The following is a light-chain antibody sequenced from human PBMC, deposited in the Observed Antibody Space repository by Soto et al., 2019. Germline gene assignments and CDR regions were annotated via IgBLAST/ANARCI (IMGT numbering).Light chain of an antibody. CDR2: DAS. V-gene: IGKV1-33*01. CDR3: QQYDNLPT. CDR1: QDISNY. J-gene: IGKJ4*01. Sequence: DIQMTQSPSSLSASVGDRVTITCQASQDISNYLNRYQQKPGKAPKLLIYDASKLETGVPSKFSGSGSGTDFTFTISSLQPEDIATYYCQQYDNLPTFGGGTKVDIK.